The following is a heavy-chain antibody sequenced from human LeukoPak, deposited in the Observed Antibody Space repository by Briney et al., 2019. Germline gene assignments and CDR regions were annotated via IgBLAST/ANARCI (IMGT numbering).Heavy chain of an antibody. CDR1: GYNFTDYY. J-gene: IGHJ4*02. CDR3: ARGGWNGGDCFDY. V-gene: IGHV1-2*02. D-gene: IGHD4-23*01. CDR2: IDPNTGGP. Sequence: ASVKVSCKASGYNFTDYYLHWVRQAPGQGLEWMGWIDPNTGGPHYAQRFQGRVTMTRDTSISTAYMELTRLTSDDTAVYYCARGGWNGGDCFDYWGQGTLVTVSS.